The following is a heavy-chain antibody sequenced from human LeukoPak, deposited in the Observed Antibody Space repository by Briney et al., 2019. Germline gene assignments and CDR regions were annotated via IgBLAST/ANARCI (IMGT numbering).Heavy chain of an antibody. V-gene: IGHV3-64D*06. Sequence: GGSLTLSCSASGSTFSSYAMHWVRQAPGKGLEYVSGISINGGSTDYADSVKGRFTISRDNSKNTVYRQMSSLRAEDTAGYYCVRGSRVVRGVIMDAFDMWGQGTMVTVSS. CDR2: ISINGGST. CDR3: VRGSRVVRGVIMDAFDM. CDR1: GSTFSSYA. J-gene: IGHJ3*02. D-gene: IGHD3-10*01.